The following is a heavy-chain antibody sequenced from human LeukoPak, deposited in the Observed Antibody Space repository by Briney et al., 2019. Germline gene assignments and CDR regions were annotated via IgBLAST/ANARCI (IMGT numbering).Heavy chain of an antibody. CDR1: GFTFSSYS. J-gene: IGHJ6*03. CDR2: ISSSSSTI. D-gene: IGHD4-11*01. CDR3: ARDPGYSNYVYYYYYMDV. V-gene: IGHV3-48*01. Sequence: GGSLRLSCAASGFTFSSYSMNWVRQAPGKGLEWVSYISSSSSTIYYADSVKGRFTISRDNAKNPLYLQMNSLRAEDTAVYYCARDPGYSNYVYYYYYMDVWGKGTTVTVSS.